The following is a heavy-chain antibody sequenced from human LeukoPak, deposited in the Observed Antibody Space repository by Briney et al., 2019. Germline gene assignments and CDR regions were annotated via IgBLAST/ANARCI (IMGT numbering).Heavy chain of an antibody. V-gene: IGHV4-34*01. CDR1: GGSFSGYY. J-gene: IGHJ5*02. CDR3: ARVPMVRGVIVRNWFDP. D-gene: IGHD3-10*01. Sequence: SETLSLTCAVYGGSFSGYYWSWIRQPPGKGLEWIGEINHSGSTNYNPSLKSRVTISVDTSKNQFSLKLSSVTAADTAVYYCARVPMVRGVIVRNWFDPWGQGTLVTVSS. CDR2: INHSGST.